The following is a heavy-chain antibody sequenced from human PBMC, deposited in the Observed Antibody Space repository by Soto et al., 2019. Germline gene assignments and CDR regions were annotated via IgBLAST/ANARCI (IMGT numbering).Heavy chain of an antibody. CDR2: IYYSGST. CDR1: GGSISSGDYY. CDR3: ARQDGYPYGGYFDY. J-gene: IGHJ4*02. D-gene: IGHD5-12*01. V-gene: IGHV4-30-4*01. Sequence: SETLSLTCTVSGGSISSGDYYWSWIRQPPGKGLEWIGYIYYSGSTYYNPSLKSRVTISVDTSKNQFSLKLSSVTAADTAVYYCARQDGYPYGGYFDYWGQGTLVTVSS.